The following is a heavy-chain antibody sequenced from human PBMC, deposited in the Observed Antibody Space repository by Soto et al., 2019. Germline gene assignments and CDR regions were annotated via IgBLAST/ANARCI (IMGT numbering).Heavy chain of an antibody. CDR3: AKGSEFSNSYTLDFDF. CDR2: ISGNGGST. V-gene: IGHV3-23*01. J-gene: IGHJ4*02. D-gene: IGHD6-6*01. CDR1: GFTFSSYA. Sequence: GSLRLSCAASGFTFSSYAMSWVRQAPGRGLEWVSIISGNGGSTYYAASVKGRFTISRDNTKNTLYLQMDSLTAEDTAVYYCAKGSEFSNSYTLDFDFWGQGALVTVSS.